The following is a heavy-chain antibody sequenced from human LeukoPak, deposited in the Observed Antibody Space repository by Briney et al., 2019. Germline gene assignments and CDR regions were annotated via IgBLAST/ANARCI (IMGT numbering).Heavy chain of an antibody. CDR1: GGSISSYY. Sequence: SETLSLTCTVSGGSISSYYWSWIRQPPGKGLEWIGYIYDTGSSNYNPSLKSRVTISVDTSENQFSLKLSSVTAADTAVYYCARGLRGIMAGFDFWGQGTLVTVSS. V-gene: IGHV4-59*01. CDR2: IYDTGSS. D-gene: IGHD3-16*01. J-gene: IGHJ4*02. CDR3: ARGLRGIMAGFDF.